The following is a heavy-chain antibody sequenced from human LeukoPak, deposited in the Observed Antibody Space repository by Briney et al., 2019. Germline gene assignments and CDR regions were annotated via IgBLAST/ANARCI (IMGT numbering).Heavy chain of an antibody. CDR2: INHSGST. V-gene: IGHV4-34*01. CDR1: GGSFSGYY. Sequence: PSETLSLTCAVYGGSFSGYYWSWLRQPPGKGLEWIGEINHSGSTNYNPSLKSRVTISVDTSKNQFSLKLSSVTAADTAVYYCARLWFGEFPYYYYGMDVWGQGTTVTVSS. J-gene: IGHJ6*02. D-gene: IGHD3-10*01. CDR3: ARLWFGEFPYYYYGMDV.